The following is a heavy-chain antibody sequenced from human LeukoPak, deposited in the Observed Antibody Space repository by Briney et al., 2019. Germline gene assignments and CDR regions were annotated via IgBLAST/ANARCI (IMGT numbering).Heavy chain of an antibody. J-gene: IGHJ4*02. V-gene: IGHV3-30*02. CDR3: AKDKGYSYGYSPFDY. CDR2: IRYDGSNK. D-gene: IGHD5-18*01. Sequence: PGGSLRLSCAMSGFTFSSYGMHWVRQAPGKGLEWVAFIRYDGSNKYYADSVKGRFTISRDNSKNTLYLQMNSLRAEDTAVYYCAKDKGYSYGYSPFDYWGQGTLVTVSS. CDR1: GFTFSSYG.